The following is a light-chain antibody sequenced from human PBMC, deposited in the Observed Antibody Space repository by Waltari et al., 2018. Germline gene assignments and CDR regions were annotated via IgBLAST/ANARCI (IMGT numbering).Light chain of an antibody. Sequence: EIVLTQSPATLSLSPGERATLSCRASQSVSSSLAWYQQKPGQAPRLLIYDASNRATGIPARFSGSGSGTDFTLTISSLESEDYAVYYCQQRTKWPPGFTFGPGTKVDIK. J-gene: IGKJ3*01. CDR1: QSVSSS. V-gene: IGKV3-11*01. CDR2: DAS. CDR3: QQRTKWPPGFT.